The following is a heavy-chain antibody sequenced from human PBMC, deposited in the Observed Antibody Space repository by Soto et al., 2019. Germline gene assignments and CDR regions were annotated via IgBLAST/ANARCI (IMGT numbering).Heavy chain of an antibody. D-gene: IGHD6-13*01. J-gene: IGHJ5*02. V-gene: IGHV4-28*01. CDR2: IYYSGDT. CDR3: ARKQPGYGWFDP. CDR1: GSSISTNNW. Sequence: SETLSLTCSVSGSSISTNNWWGWIRQPPGKGLEWIGYIYYSGDTYYNPSLKSRVTMSVDTSKNQFSLELTSVTALDTAVYYCARKQPGYGWFDPWGQGTLVTVSS.